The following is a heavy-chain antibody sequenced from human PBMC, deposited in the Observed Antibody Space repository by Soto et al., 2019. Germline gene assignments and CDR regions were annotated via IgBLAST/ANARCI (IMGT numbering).Heavy chain of an antibody. V-gene: IGHV3-11*01. Sequence: PGWSLRPPCAASGFTFRTHGMHWIRQAPGKGLEWISYISSSGTTIYYADSVKGRFTISRDNAKNSLYLQMNSLRAEDTALYYCARGYYDSSGYYAFDIWGQGTMVTVSS. D-gene: IGHD3-22*01. J-gene: IGHJ3*02. CDR1: GFTFRTHG. CDR2: ISSSGTTI. CDR3: ARGYYDSSGYYAFDI.